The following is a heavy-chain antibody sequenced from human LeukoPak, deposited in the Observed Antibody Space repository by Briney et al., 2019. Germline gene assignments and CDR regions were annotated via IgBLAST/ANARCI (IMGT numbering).Heavy chain of an antibody. CDR1: GYTFTSYY. V-gene: IGHV1-46*01. CDR3: ASQYCTNGVCYSGFDP. Sequence: ASVKVSCKAFGYTFTSYYMHWVRQAPGQGLEWMGIINPSGGSTSYAQKFQGRVTMTRDTSTSTVYMELSSLRSEDTAVYYCASQYCTNGVCYSGFDPWGQGTLVTVSS. J-gene: IGHJ5*02. CDR2: INPSGGST. D-gene: IGHD2-8*01.